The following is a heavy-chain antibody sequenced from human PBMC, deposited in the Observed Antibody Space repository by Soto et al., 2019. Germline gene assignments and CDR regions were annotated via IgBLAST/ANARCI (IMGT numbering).Heavy chain of an antibody. CDR2: IYYSGST. J-gene: IGHJ4*02. CDR3: AREYCSGGSCYFHY. V-gene: IGHV4-31*03. D-gene: IGHD2-15*01. Sequence: PSETLSLTCTVSGGSISSGGYYWSWIRQHPGKGLEWIGYIYYSGSTYYNPSLKSRVTISVDTSKNQFSLKLSSVTAADTAVYYCAREYCSGGSCYFHYWGQGTLVTVSS. CDR1: GGSISSGGYY.